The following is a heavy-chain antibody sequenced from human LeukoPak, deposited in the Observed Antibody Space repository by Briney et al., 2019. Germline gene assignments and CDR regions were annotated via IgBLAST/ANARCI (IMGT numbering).Heavy chain of an antibody. Sequence: PGGSLRLSCAASGFTFSGSAMHWVRQASGKGLEWVGRIRSKANSYATAYAASVKGRFTISRVDSKNTAYLQMHSLKTEDTAVYYCTRHLVDTAMVFDYWGQGTLVTVSS. J-gene: IGHJ4*02. CDR1: GFTFSGSA. D-gene: IGHD5-18*01. CDR3: TRHLVDTAMVFDY. CDR2: IRSKANSYAT. V-gene: IGHV3-73*01.